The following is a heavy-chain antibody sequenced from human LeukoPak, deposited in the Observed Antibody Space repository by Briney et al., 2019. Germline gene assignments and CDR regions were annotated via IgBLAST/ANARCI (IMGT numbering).Heavy chain of an antibody. Sequence: GGSLRLSCAASGFTFSSYGMHWVRQAPGKGLEWVAVISYDGSNKFYADSVKGRFTISRDNSKNTLYLQMNSLRAEDTAVYYCAKDRYNSGLDYWGQGTLVTVSS. CDR2: ISYDGSNK. CDR1: GFTFSSYG. V-gene: IGHV3-30*18. D-gene: IGHD6-19*01. CDR3: AKDRYNSGLDY. J-gene: IGHJ4*02.